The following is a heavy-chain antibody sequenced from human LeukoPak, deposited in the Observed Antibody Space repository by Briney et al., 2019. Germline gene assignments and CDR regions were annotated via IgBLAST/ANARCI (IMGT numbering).Heavy chain of an antibody. CDR1: GDSINGHY. J-gene: IGHJ5*02. D-gene: IGHD3-10*01. Sequence: PSETLSLTCTVSGDSINGHYWSWIRQPPGKGLEWIGYIYSSGGTNSNPSLKSRVTISVDTSRNQFSLKLTSVTAADTAVYYCAGKSYFGDPFDPWGQGTLVTVSS. CDR3: AGKSYFGDPFDP. V-gene: IGHV4-59*11. CDR2: IYSSGGT.